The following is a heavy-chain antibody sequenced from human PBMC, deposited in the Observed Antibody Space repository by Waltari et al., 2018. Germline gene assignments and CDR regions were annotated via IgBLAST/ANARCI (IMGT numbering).Heavy chain of an antibody. J-gene: IGHJ5*02. D-gene: IGHD3-3*01. Sequence: VQLLESGGGLVQRGGSLRLSCAASGFTFSIYAMGWVRQAPGKGLEWVSTSGGSGGSTYYADSVKGRFTISRDNSNNTLFLQMNSLTAEDTAVYYCAKPYDFWSGYYPPDHWGQGTLVTVSS. CDR1: GFTFSIYA. CDR3: AKPYDFWSGYYPPDH. V-gene: IGHV3-23*01. CDR2: SGGSGGST.